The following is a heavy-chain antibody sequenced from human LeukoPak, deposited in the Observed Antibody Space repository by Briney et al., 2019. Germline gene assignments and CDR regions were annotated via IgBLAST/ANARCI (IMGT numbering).Heavy chain of an antibody. CDR2: ISYDGSNK. CDR1: GFTFSSYA. V-gene: IGHV3-30-3*01. J-gene: IGHJ6*03. CDR3: ARGGYSYGYVHYYYYMDV. Sequence: PGGSLRLSCAASGFTFSSYAMHWVRQALGKGLEWVAVISYDGSNKYYADSVKGRFTISRDNSKNTLYLQMNSLRAEDTAVYYCARGGYSYGYVHYYYYMDVWGKGTTVTVSS. D-gene: IGHD5-18*01.